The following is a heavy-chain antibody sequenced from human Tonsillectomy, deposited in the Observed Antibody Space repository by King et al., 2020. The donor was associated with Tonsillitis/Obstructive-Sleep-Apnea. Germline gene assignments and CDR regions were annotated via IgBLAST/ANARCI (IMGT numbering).Heavy chain of an antibody. J-gene: IGHJ4*02. V-gene: IGHV5-51*01. Sequence: QLVQSGAEVKKPGESLRISCKVSGYSFTTYWIGWVRQMPGKGLEWMGIIYPGDSDTRYSPSFQGQVTISADKAISTAYLQWRSLTASDTAIYYCARLKITTLFNYWGQGTLVTVST. CDR1: GYSFTTYW. CDR3: ARLKITTLFNY. D-gene: IGHD1-1*01. CDR2: IYPGDSDT.